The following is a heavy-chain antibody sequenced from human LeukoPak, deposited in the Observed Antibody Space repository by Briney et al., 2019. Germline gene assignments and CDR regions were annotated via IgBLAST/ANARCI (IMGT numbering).Heavy chain of an antibody. D-gene: IGHD2-2*01. CDR2: INPNSGGT. Sequence: ASVKVSCKASGYTFTGYYMHWVRQAPGQGLEWMGWINPNSGGTNYAQKFQGRVTMTRDTSISTAYMELSRLRSDDTAVYYCAREYCSSTSCPPWRRNWLDPWGQGTLVTVSS. CDR3: AREYCSSTSCPPWRRNWLDP. J-gene: IGHJ5*02. CDR1: GYTFTGYY. V-gene: IGHV1-2*02.